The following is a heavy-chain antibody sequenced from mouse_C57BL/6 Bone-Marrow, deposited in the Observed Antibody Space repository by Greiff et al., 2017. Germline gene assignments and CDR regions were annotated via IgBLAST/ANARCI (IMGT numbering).Heavy chain of an antibody. CDR1: GYAFSSYW. D-gene: IGHD2-1*01. J-gene: IGHJ2*01. V-gene: IGHV1-80*01. Sequence: QVNVKQSGAELVKPGASVKISCKASGYAFSSYWMNWVKQRPGKGLEWIGQIYPGDGDTNYNGKFKGKATLTADKSSSTAYMQLSSLTSEDSAVYFCARKGIYDGNCDYWGQGTTLTVSS. CDR2: IYPGDGDT. CDR3: ARKGIYDGNCDY.